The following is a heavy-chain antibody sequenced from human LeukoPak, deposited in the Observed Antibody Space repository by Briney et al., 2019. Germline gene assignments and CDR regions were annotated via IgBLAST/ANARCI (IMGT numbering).Heavy chain of an antibody. CDR1: GYTFTGYY. V-gene: IGHV1-2*02. CDR3: ARGLRGTYYFDY. J-gene: IGHJ4*02. Sequence: ASVKVSCKASGYTFTGYYIHWMRQAPGQGLEWMGWINPHSGDTDYAQRFQGRVTMTRDTSISTAYMELSRLRSDDTAVYYCARGLRGTYYFDYWGQGTLVTVSS. CDR2: INPHSGDT. D-gene: IGHD1-26*01.